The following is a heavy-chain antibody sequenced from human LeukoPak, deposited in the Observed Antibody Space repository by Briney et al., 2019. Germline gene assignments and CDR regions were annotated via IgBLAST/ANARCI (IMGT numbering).Heavy chain of an antibody. V-gene: IGHV3-30-3*01. D-gene: IGHD3-22*01. CDR3: ARDLAYYYDSSGYSDNFDY. CDR2: ISYDGSNK. Sequence: PGGSLRLSCAASGFTFSSYAMHWVRQAPGKGLEWVAVISYDGSNKYYADSVKGRFTISRDNSKNTLYLQMNSLRAEDTAVYYCARDLAYYYDSSGYSDNFDYWGQGTLVTVSS. J-gene: IGHJ4*02. CDR1: GFTFSSYA.